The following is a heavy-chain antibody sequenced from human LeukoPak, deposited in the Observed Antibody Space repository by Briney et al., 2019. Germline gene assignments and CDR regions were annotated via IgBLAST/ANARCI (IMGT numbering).Heavy chain of an antibody. D-gene: IGHD3-22*01. CDR1: GGTFSSYA. Sequence: ASVKVSCKASGGTFSSYAISWVRQAPGQGLEWMGGIIPIFGTANYAQKFQGRVTITADESTSTAYMELSSLRSEDTAVYYCARESPSNYYDSSGTGGWFDPWGQGTLVTVSS. V-gene: IGHV1-69*13. J-gene: IGHJ5*02. CDR2: IIPIFGTA. CDR3: ARESPSNYYDSSGTGGWFDP.